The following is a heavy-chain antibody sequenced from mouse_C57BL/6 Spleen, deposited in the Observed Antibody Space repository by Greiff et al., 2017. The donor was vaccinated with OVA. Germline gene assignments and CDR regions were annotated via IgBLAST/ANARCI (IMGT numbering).Heavy chain of an antibody. J-gene: IGHJ2*01. CDR1: GYTFTSYW. CDR2: IHPNSGST. Sequence: QVQLQQPGAELVKPGASVKLSCKASGYTFTSYWMHWVKQRPGQGLEWIGMIHPNSGSTNYNEKFKSKATLTVDKSSSTAYLQLSSLTSEDSAVYYCARVTVVPDYFDYWGQGTTLTVSS. D-gene: IGHD1-1*01. CDR3: ARVTVVPDYFDY. V-gene: IGHV1-64*01.